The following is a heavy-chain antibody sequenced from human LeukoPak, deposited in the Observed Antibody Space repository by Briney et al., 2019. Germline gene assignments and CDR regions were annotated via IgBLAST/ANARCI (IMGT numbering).Heavy chain of an antibody. CDR1: GFTFSSYG. Sequence: PGGSLRLSCAASGFTFSSYGMHWVRQTPGKGLEWVAFIRYDGSNKYYADSVKGRFTISTDNSKNTLYLQMNSLIPEDTAVYYCAKDHSNALARFGEVIRKSRDGYFDYWGQGTLVTVSS. D-gene: IGHD3-10*01. J-gene: IGHJ4*02. CDR3: AKDHSNALARFGEVIRKSRDGYFDY. V-gene: IGHV3-30*02. CDR2: IRYDGSNK.